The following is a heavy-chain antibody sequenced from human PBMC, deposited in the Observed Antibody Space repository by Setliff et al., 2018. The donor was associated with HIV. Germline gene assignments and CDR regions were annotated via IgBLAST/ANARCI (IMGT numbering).Heavy chain of an antibody. V-gene: IGHV4-59*04. J-gene: IGHJ6*03. Sequence: SETLSLTCTVSGGSFSSHYWSWIRQPPGKRLEWLGSIYSSGSTSYNPSLSSRLTISVDTSKSHVSLRLSSVTAADTGVYYCARHRDPPGTRWIFYYYYMDLWGEGTTVTVSS. CDR3: ARHRDPPGTRWIFYYYYMDL. D-gene: IGHD5-12*01. CDR1: GGSFSSHY. CDR2: IYSSGST.